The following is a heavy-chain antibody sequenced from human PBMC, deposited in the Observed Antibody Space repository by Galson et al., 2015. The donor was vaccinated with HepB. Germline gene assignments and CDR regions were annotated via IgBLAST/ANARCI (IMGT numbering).Heavy chain of an antibody. CDR2: IYYSGST. V-gene: IGHV4-59*08. J-gene: IGHJ6*02. Sequence: SETLSLTCTVSGGSISSYYWSWIRQPPGKGLEWIGYIYYSGSTNYNPSLKSRVTISVDTSKNQFSLKLSSVTAADTAVYYCARHGYCSSTSCLYYYYYGMDVWGQGTTVTVSS. CDR3: ARHGYCSSTSCLYYYYYGMDV. D-gene: IGHD2-2*03. CDR1: GGSISSYY.